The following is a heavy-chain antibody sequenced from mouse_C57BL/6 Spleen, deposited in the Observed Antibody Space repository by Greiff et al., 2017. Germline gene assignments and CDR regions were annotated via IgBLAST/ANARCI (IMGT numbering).Heavy chain of an antibody. V-gene: IGHV5-4*01. CDR3: ARDFDYDKGDY. D-gene: IGHD2-4*01. J-gene: IGHJ4*01. Sequence: EVQVVESGGGLVKPGGSLKLSCAASGFTFSSYAMSWVRQTPEKRLEWVATISDGGSYTYYPENVKGRFTISRDNAKNNLYLQMSHLKSEDTAMYYCARDFDYDKGDYWGQGTSVTVSS. CDR1: GFTFSSYA. CDR2: ISDGGSYT.